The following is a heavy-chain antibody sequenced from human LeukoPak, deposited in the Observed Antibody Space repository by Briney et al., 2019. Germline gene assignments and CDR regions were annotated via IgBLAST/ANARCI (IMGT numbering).Heavy chain of an antibody. J-gene: IGHJ4*02. CDR2: VIPLFGAA. CDR1: GGTFSSHA. D-gene: IGHD4-17*01. CDR3: AIDYGDPGDY. V-gene: IGHV1-69*06. Sequence: SVKVSCKASGGTFSSHALSWVRQAPGQGPEWVGGVIPLFGAADYAQKFQGRVTITADKSTSTAYMELSSLRSEDTAVYYCAIDYGDPGDYWGQGTLVTVSS.